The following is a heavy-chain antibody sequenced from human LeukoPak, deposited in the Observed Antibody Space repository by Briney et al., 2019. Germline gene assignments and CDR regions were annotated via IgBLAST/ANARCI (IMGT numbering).Heavy chain of an antibody. V-gene: IGHV4-4*07. Sequence: SETLSLTCAVYGGSFNNYYWSWIRQPAGKGLEWIGRIYTSGSTNYNPSLKSRVTISVDTSKNQFSLKLSSVTAADTAVYYCAKEVSGYSSSWEGAFDYWGQGTLVTVSS. D-gene: IGHD6-13*01. J-gene: IGHJ4*02. CDR3: AKEVSGYSSSWEGAFDY. CDR2: IYTSGST. CDR1: GGSFNNYY.